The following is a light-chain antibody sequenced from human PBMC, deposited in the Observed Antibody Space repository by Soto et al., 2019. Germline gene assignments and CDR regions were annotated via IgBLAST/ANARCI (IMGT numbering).Light chain of an antibody. CDR2: SNN. Sequence: QPVLTQPPSASGTPGQRVTISCSGSSSNIGSNTVNWYQQLPGTAPKLLIYSNNQRPSGVPDRFSGSKSGTSASLAISGLQSEDEADYYCAAWDDSLNVVYVFGTGTKLTVL. CDR3: AAWDDSLNVVYV. V-gene: IGLV1-44*01. J-gene: IGLJ1*01. CDR1: SSNIGSNT.